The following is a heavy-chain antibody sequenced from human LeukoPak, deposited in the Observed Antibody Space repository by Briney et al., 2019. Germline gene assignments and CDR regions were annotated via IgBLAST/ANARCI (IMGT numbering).Heavy chain of an antibody. V-gene: IGHV4-39*07. D-gene: IGHD1-26*01. J-gene: IGHJ4*02. CDR2: IYYSGST. CDR3: ARVGARRFPVLFDY. Sequence: SETLSLTCTVSGGSLSSSSYYWGWIRQPPGKGLEWIGSIYYSGSTYYNPSLKSRVTISVDTSKNQFSLKLSSVTAADTAVYYCARVGARRFPVLFDYWGQGTLVTVSS. CDR1: GGSLSSSSYY.